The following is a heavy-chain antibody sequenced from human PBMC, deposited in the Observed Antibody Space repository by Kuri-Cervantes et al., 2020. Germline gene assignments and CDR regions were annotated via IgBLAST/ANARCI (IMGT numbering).Heavy chain of an antibody. CDR2: INPNSGGT. V-gene: IGHV1-2*02. D-gene: IGHD3-22*01. J-gene: IGHJ1*01. CDR3: ARHYYDSSGYYYGLYFQH. Sequence: ASVKVSCKASGYTFTTYGINWVRQAPGQGLEWMGWINPNSGGTNYAQKFQGRVTMTRDTSISTAYMELSRLRSDDTAVYYCARHYYDSSGYYYGLYFQHWGQGTLVTVSS. CDR1: GYTFTTYG.